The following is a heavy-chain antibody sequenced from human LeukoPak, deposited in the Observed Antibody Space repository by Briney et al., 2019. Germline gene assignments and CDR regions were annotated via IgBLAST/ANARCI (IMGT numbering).Heavy chain of an antibody. CDR3: ARVLITMVLNAFDI. Sequence: ASVKVSCKASGYTFTSYGISWLRQAPGQGLEWMGWISAYNGNTNCAQKLQGRVTMTTDTSTSTAYMELRSLRSDDTAVYYCARVLITMVLNAFDIWGQGTMVTVSS. CDR2: ISAYNGNT. D-gene: IGHD3-10*01. J-gene: IGHJ3*02. CDR1: GYTFTSYG. V-gene: IGHV1-18*01.